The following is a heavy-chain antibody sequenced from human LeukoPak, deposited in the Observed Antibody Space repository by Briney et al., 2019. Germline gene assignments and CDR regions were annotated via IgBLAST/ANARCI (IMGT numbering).Heavy chain of an antibody. J-gene: IGHJ4*02. Sequence: PGGSLRLSCAASGFGFSSFGMHWVRKVPGKGLEWVSVILYEGNNEYYADSVKGRFTISRDNSKNTLFLHMTSLTAEDTAVYYCAKDRSLYCSTSTCYGTIDYWGQGALVTVTS. CDR3: AKDRSLYCSTSTCYGTIDY. CDR1: GFGFSSFG. D-gene: IGHD2-2*01. CDR2: ILYEGNNE. V-gene: IGHV3-30*18.